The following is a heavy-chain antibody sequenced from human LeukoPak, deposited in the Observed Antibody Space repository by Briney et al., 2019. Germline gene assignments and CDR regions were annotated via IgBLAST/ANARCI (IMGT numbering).Heavy chain of an antibody. V-gene: IGHV3-21*01. J-gene: IGHJ4*02. CDR2: ISSSSSYI. CDR3: ARGLINYYGSGSYPLDY. D-gene: IGHD3-10*01. Sequence: PGGSLRLSCAASGFTFSTYSMNWVRQAPGKGLEWVSSISSSSSYIYYADSVKGRFTISRDNRKNSLYLQMNSLRAEDTAVYYCARGLINYYGSGSYPLDYWGQGTLVTVSS. CDR1: GFTFSTYS.